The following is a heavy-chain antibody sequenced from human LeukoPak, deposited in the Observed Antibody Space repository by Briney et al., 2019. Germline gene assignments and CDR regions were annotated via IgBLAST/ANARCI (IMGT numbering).Heavy chain of an antibody. Sequence: SETLSLTCTVSGGSISSYYWSWIRQPPGKGLEWIGYIYYSGSTNYNPSLKGRVTISVDTSKNQFSLKLSSVTAADTAVYYCARWNSVFWSGYYDPRGNWFDPWGQETLVTVSS. D-gene: IGHD3-3*01. CDR1: GGSISSYY. V-gene: IGHV4-59*08. CDR2: IYYSGST. J-gene: IGHJ5*02. CDR3: ARWNSVFWSGYYDPRGNWFDP.